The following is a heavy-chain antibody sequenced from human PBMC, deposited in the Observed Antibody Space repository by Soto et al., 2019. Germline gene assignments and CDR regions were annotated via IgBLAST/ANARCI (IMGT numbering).Heavy chain of an antibody. CDR1: GGSISSGDYY. V-gene: IGHV4-30-4*01. CDR2: IYYSGST. J-gene: IGHJ6*02. D-gene: IGHD2-2*02. Sequence: PSETLSLTCTVSGGSISSGDYYWSWIRQPPGKGLEWIGYIYYSGSTYYNPSLKSRVTISVDTSKNQFSLKLSSVTAADTAVYYCARDRRVVVVPAAIEYYYYYYGMDVWGQGTTVTSP. CDR3: ARDRRVVVVPAAIEYYYYYYGMDV.